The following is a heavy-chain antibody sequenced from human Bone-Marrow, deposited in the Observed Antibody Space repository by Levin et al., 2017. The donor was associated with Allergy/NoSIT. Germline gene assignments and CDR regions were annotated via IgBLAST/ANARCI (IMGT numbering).Heavy chain of an antibody. CDR1: GFTFSTYG. CDR2: ISGSGDKT. J-gene: IGHJ4*02. Sequence: GSLRLSCAASGFTFSTYGMNWVRHTSGKGLEWVSAISGSGDKTHYADSVKGRFTVSRDNSKNTLFLQMHSLGVEDTATYYCAKAGFGGSGWYLELESWGQGTLVTVSS. CDR3: AKAGFGGSGWYLELES. V-gene: IGHV3-23*01. D-gene: IGHD3-22*01.